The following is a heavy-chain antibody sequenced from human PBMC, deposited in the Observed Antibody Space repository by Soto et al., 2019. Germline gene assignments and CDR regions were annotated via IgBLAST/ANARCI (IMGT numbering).Heavy chain of an antibody. J-gene: IGHJ6*02. Sequence: GASVKVSCKASGYTFTSYFITWVRQAPGQGLEWMGWISAYNGNTSYAQMLQGRVTMTTDTSTATAYMEMRSLRSDDTAVYYCARANYYSGMDVWGQGTTVTVSS. CDR1: GYTFTSYF. V-gene: IGHV1-18*01. CDR3: ARANYYSGMDV. CDR2: ISAYNGNT.